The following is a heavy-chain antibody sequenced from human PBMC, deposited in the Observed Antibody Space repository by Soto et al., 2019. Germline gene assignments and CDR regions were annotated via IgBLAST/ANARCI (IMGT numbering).Heavy chain of an antibody. CDR1: GGSISSSSYY. V-gene: IGHV4-39*01. J-gene: IGHJ4*02. CDR2: IHYSGST. D-gene: IGHD3-10*01. CDR3: ARLLYGSGTNIPDY. Sequence: SETLSLTCSVSGGSISSSSYYWGWIRQPPGKGLEWIGSIHYSGSTNYKSSLKSRVTISVDTSKNQFSLRLSSVTAADTAVYYCARLLYGSGTNIPDYWGQGTLVTVSS.